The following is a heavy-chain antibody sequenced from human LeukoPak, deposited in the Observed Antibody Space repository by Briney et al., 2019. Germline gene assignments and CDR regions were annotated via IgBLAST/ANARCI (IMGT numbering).Heavy chain of an antibody. J-gene: IGHJ4*02. CDR1: GYSISSGYY. CDR2: IYHSGST. D-gene: IGHD3-3*01. Sequence: PSETLSLTCTVSGYSISSGYYWGWIRQPPGKGLEWIGSIYHSGSTYCNPSLKSRVTISVDTSKNQFSLKLTSVIAADTAVFYCASSGRNYDFWSGSYYFDYWGQGTLVTVSS. V-gene: IGHV4-38-2*02. CDR3: ASSGRNYDFWSGSYYFDY.